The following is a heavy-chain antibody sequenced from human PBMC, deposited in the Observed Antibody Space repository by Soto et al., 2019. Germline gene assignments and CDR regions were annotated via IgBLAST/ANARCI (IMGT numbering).Heavy chain of an antibody. CDR3: AREWFGHEFFYFDY. CDR2: IYYSGST. J-gene: IGHJ4*02. Sequence: SETLSLTCTVSGGSISSGDYYWSWIRQPPGKGLEWIGYIYYSGSTYYNPSLKSRVTISVDTSKNQFSLKLSSVTAADTAVYYCAREWFGHEFFYFDYWGQGTLVTVSS. CDR1: GGSISSGDYY. V-gene: IGHV4-30-4*01. D-gene: IGHD3-10*01.